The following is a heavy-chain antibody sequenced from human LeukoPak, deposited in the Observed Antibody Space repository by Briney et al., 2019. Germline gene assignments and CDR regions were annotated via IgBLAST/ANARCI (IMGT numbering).Heavy chain of an antibody. Sequence: PGGSLRLSCAASGFTFSSYWMHWVRQAPGKGLEWVAVISYDGSNKYYADSVKGRFTISRDNSKNTLYLQMNGLRAEDTAVYYCARLDYYDSSNFDYWGQGTLVTVSS. CDR2: ISYDGSNK. J-gene: IGHJ4*02. V-gene: IGHV3-30-3*01. CDR3: ARLDYYDSSNFDY. D-gene: IGHD3-22*01. CDR1: GFTFSSYW.